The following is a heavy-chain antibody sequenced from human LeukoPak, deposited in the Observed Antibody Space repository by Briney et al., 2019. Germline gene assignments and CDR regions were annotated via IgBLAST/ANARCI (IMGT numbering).Heavy chain of an antibody. CDR2: IYHSGST. V-gene: IGHV4-38-2*02. CDR1: GYSISSGYY. CDR3: ARSYCSSTSCYRSSYYYYMDV. Sequence: KPSETLSLTCTVSGYSISSGYYWGWIRQPPGKGLEWIGSIYHSGSTYYNPSLKSRVTISVDTSKNQFSLKLSSVTAADTAVYYCARSYCSSTSCYRSSYYYYMDVWGKGTTVTVSS. D-gene: IGHD2-2*02. J-gene: IGHJ6*03.